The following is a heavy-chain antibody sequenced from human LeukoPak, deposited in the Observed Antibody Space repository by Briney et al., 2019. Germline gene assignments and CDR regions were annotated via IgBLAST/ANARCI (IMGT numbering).Heavy chain of an antibody. V-gene: IGHV1-8*01. Sequence: ASVKVSCKASGYTFTSYDINWVRQATGQGLEWMGWMNPNSGNTGYAQKFQGRVTMTRNTSISTAYMELSSLRSEDTAVYYCARGLGAFSSTYSYFDYWGQGTLVTVSS. CDR2: MNPNSGNT. CDR1: GYTFTSYD. D-gene: IGHD1-26*01. J-gene: IGHJ4*02. CDR3: ARGLGAFSSTYSYFDY.